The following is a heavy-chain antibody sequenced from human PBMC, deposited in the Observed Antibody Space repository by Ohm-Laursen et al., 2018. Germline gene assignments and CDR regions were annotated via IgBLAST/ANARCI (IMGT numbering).Heavy chain of an antibody. V-gene: IGHV3-15*01. CDR2: IKTKSDGVTT. J-gene: IGHJ4*02. Sequence: GSLRLSCAASGFTFSSYSMNWVRQAPGKGLEWVGRIKTKSDGVTTDYAAPVKGRFTISRDDSKNTLDLQMNSLKTEDTAVYFCSTGGSGWPGKDEYWGQGTLVTVSS. CDR1: GFTFSSYS. CDR3: STGGSGWPGKDEY. D-gene: IGHD6-19*01.